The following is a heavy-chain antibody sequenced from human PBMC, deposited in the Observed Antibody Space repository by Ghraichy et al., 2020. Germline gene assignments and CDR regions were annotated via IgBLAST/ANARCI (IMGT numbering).Heavy chain of an antibody. CDR3: AKVRYSGSYYDAVDI. CDR1: GFTFDDYA. V-gene: IGHV3-9*01. CDR2: ISWNSGSI. D-gene: IGHD1-26*01. J-gene: IGHJ3*02. Sequence: GGSLRLSCAASGFTFDDYAMHWVRQAPGKGLEWVSGISWNSGSIGYADSVKGRFTIFRDNAKNSLYLQMNSLEAEDTALYYCAKVRYSGSYYDAVDIWALETMVTVST.